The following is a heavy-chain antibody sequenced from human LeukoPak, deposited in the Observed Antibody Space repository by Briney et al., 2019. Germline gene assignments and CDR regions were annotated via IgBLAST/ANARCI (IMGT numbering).Heavy chain of an antibody. V-gene: IGHV3-7*01. CDR2: IKQDGSEK. CDR3: AREVSSGWYSGAFDI. D-gene: IGHD6-19*01. J-gene: IGHJ3*02. Sequence: GGSLRLSCAASGFSFSRYWMSWVRQAPGKGLEWVANIKQDGSEKYYVDSVKGRFTISRDNAKNSLYLQMNSLRAEDTAVYYCAREVSSGWYSGAFDIWGQGTMVTVSS. CDR1: GFSFSRYW.